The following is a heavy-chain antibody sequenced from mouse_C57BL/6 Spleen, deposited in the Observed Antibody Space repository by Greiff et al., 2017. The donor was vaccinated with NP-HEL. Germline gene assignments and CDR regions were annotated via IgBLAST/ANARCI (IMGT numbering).Heavy chain of an antibody. J-gene: IGHJ4*01. D-gene: IGHD2-2*01. V-gene: IGHV14-2*01. CDR1: GFNIKDYY. Sequence: EVKLMESGAELVKPGASVKLSCTASGFNIKDYYMHWVKQRTEQGLEWIGRIDPEDGETKYAPKFQGKATITADTSSNTAYLQLSSLTSEDTAVYYCARGMVTAPYYAMDYWGQGTSVTVSS. CDR3: ARGMVTAPYYAMDY. CDR2: IDPEDGET.